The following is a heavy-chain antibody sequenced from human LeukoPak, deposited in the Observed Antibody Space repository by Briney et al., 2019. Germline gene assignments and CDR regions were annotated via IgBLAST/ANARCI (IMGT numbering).Heavy chain of an antibody. CDR2: INHSGST. J-gene: IGHJ5*02. CDR1: GGSFSGNY. D-gene: IGHD2-15*01. CDR3: ARGPTVGDLGYCSGGSCYSYWFDP. Sequence: SEPLSLTCAVYGGSFSGNYWSWIRQPPGKGLGWIGEINHSGSTNYNPSLKSRVTISVDTPKNQFSLKLSSVTAADTAVYYCARGPTVGDLGYCSGGSCYSYWFDPWGQGTLVTVSS. V-gene: IGHV4-34*01.